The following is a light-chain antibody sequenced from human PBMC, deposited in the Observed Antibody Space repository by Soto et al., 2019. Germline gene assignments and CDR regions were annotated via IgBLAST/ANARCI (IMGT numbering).Light chain of an antibody. Sequence: DIQMTQSPSSLSASVGDRVTITCRASQGIRNDLAWYQQKPRKAPKRLIYAASSLQSGVPSRFSGSGSGTDFTLTISSRQPEDFATYYCLQHNTYPRTFGQGTKVEIK. J-gene: IGKJ1*01. CDR2: AAS. CDR3: LQHNTYPRT. V-gene: IGKV1-17*01. CDR1: QGIRND.